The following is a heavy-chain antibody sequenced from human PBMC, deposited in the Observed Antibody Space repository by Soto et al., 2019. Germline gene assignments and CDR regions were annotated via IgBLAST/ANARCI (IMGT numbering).Heavy chain of an antibody. CDR2: ISYDGNEI. CDR3: EKEGALTGWNYGDF. CDR1: GFAFNDYG. J-gene: IGHJ4*02. Sequence: QVQLVESGGGVVQHGRSLRLSCAASGFAFNDYGMHWVRHAPGKGLEWVAVISYDGNEIHYADSVRGRFTISRDNSRDTLSLEMNSLRAEDTAVYYCEKEGALTGWNYGDFWGQGTLVTVSS. D-gene: IGHD6-19*01. V-gene: IGHV3-30*18.